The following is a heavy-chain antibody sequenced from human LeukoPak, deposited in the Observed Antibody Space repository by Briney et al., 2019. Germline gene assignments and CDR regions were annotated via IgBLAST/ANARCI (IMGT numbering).Heavy chain of an antibody. CDR3: ARDYRGAAGGRFDF. V-gene: IGHV3-48*03. D-gene: IGHD6-13*01. CDR1: GFTFNSYD. CDR2: ISTSGTTE. J-gene: IGHJ4*02. Sequence: GGSLRLSCAASGFTFNSYDMNWVRQAPGKGLESVSYISTSGTTELYADSVKGRFTISRDNAKNSLYLQMNSLRAEDTAVYYCARDYRGAAGGRFDFWGQGTLVTVSS.